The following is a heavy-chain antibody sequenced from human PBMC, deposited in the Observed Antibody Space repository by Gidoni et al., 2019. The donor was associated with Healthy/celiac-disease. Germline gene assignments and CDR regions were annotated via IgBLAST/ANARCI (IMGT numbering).Heavy chain of an antibody. CDR2: INSDGSST. J-gene: IGHJ6*02. CDR1: GFTFSSYW. Sequence: EVQLVESGGGLVQPGGSLRLSCAASGFTFSSYWMHWVRQAPGKGLVWVSRINSDGSSTSYADSVKGRFTISRDNAKNTLYLQMNSLRAEDTAVYYCARENEKAYYDFWSGYSPYYYYGMDVWGQGTTVTVSS. D-gene: IGHD3-3*01. CDR3: ARENEKAYYDFWSGYSPYYYYGMDV. V-gene: IGHV3-74*01.